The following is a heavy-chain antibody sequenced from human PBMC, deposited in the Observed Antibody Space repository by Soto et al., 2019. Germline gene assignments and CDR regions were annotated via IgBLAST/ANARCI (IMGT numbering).Heavy chain of an antibody. CDR1: GGTFSSYP. CDR3: ESRDESSDY. D-gene: IGHD3-22*01. J-gene: IGHJ4*02. CDR2: IIPILGIA. V-gene: IGHV1-69*02. Sequence: QVQLVQSGAEVKKPGSSVKVSCKASGGTFSSYPISWVRQAHGQGLEWMGRIIPILGIANYAQKFQGRVTITADKTTSTADMELRSRRAEDTAGYYSESRDESSDYWGQGTLVTVSS.